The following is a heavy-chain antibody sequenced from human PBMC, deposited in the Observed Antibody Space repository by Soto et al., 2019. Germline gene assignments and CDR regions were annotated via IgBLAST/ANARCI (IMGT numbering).Heavy chain of an antibody. D-gene: IGHD3-16*01. J-gene: IGHJ4*02. Sequence: QVQLVESGGGVVQPGRSLRLSCAASGFTFSTYGMHWVRQAPGKGLEWVAVIWYDGSNKYYAKSVEGRFTISRDNSKNTLYVQMTSLRAEDTAVYYCARDRAGGISHLFDYWGQGTLVTVSS. V-gene: IGHV3-33*01. CDR1: GFTFSTYG. CDR2: IWYDGSNK. CDR3: ARDRAGGISHLFDY.